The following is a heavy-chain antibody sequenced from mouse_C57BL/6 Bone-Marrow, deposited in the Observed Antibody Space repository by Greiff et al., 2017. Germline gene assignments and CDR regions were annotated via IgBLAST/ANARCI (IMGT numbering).Heavy chain of an antibody. CDR2: IDPSDSYT. J-gene: IGHJ3*01. Sequence: QVQLQQPGAELVKPGASVKLSCKASGYTFTSYWMQWVKQRPGQGLEWIGEIDPSDSYTNYNQKFKGKATLNVDTSSSTAYMQLSSPTSEDSAVYYCAREGAYYSNAWFAYGGQGTLVTVSA. CDR3: AREGAYYSNAWFAY. D-gene: IGHD2-5*01. V-gene: IGHV1-50*01. CDR1: GYTFTSYW.